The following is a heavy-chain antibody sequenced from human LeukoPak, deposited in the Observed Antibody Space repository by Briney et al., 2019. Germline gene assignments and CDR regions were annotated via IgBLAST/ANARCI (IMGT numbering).Heavy chain of an antibody. V-gene: IGHV3-48*01. CDR3: ARDERGSGDL. CDR1: GFTFSTYT. Sequence: GGSLRLSCAASGFTFSTYTMNWVCQAPGKGLEWVSYITSSSSNIYYADSVKGRFTISRDNAKNSLYLQMNSLRAEDTAVYYCARDERGSGDLWGQGTLVTVSS. J-gene: IGHJ4*02. CDR2: ITSSSSNI. D-gene: IGHD3-22*01.